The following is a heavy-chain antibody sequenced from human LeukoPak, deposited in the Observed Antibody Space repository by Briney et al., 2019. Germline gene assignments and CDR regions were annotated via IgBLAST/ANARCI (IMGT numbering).Heavy chain of an antibody. Sequence: GRSLRLSCDASGFTFRSYGMVWVRQTPGKGLEWVAFLSYDGRDEYYADSVKGRFTISRDNAKNSLYLQMNSPRDEDTAVYYCARGEGAYWGQGTLVTVSS. J-gene: IGHJ4*02. CDR3: ARGEGAY. D-gene: IGHD1-26*01. CDR2: LSYDGRDE. V-gene: IGHV3-30*03. CDR1: GFTFRSYG.